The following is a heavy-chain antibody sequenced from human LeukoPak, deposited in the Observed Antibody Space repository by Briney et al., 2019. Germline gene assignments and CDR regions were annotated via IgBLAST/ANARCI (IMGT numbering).Heavy chain of an antibody. Sequence: GASVKVSCKASRGTFSSYAISWVRQAPGQGLEWMGGIIPIFGTANYAQKFQGRVTITTDESTSTAYMELSSLRSADTAVYYCGYYYGSGSQYDYYYYYMDVWGKGATVTVSS. CDR2: IIPIFGTA. V-gene: IGHV1-69*05. D-gene: IGHD3-10*01. CDR1: RGTFSSYA. CDR3: GYYYGSGSQYDYYYYYMDV. J-gene: IGHJ6*03.